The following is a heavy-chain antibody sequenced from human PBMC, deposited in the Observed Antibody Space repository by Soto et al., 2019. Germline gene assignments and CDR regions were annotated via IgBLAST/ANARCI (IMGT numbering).Heavy chain of an antibody. Sequence: SETLSLTCPVSGGSISSYYLSWIRQPPGKGLEWIGYIYYSGSTNYNPSLKSRVTISVDTSKNQFSLKLSSVTAADTAVYYCAREGVFGGGAYFDYWGQGTLVTVSS. D-gene: IGHD3-16*01. J-gene: IGHJ4*02. V-gene: IGHV4-59*01. CDR3: AREGVFGGGAYFDY. CDR2: IYYSGST. CDR1: GGSISSYY.